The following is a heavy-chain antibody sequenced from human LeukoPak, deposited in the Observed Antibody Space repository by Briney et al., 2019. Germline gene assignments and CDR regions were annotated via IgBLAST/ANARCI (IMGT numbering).Heavy chain of an antibody. D-gene: IGHD3-22*01. Sequence: ASVKVSCKASGYTFTGYYMHWVRQAPGQGLEWMGWINPNSGGTNYAQKFQGRVTMTRDTSISTAYMELSRLRSDDTAVYYCARVGPMIRGGDYFDYWGQGTLVTVSS. CDR3: ARVGPMIRGGDYFDY. V-gene: IGHV1-2*02. CDR2: INPNSGGT. J-gene: IGHJ4*02. CDR1: GYTFTGYY.